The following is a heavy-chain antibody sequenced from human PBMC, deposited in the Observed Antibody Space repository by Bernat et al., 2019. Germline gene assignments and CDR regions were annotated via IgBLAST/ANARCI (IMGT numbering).Heavy chain of an antibody. V-gene: IGHV4-39*01. CDR3: ARHKRSDGADY. D-gene: IGHD4-17*01. Sequence: QLQLQESGPGLVKPSETLSLTCTVSGGSISSSSYYWGWIRQPPGKGLEWIGSIYYSGSTYYNPSLKSRVTISVDTSKNQFSLKLSSVTAADTAVYYCARHKRSDGADYWGQGTLVTVSS. CDR2: IYYSGST. CDR1: GGSISSSSYY. J-gene: IGHJ4*02.